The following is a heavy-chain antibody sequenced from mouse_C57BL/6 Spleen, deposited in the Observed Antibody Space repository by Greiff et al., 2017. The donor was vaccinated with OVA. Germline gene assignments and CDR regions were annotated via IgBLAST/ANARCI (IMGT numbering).Heavy chain of an antibody. D-gene: IGHD4-1*01. CDR1: GYTFTDYE. CDR3: TRGRTGYYFDC. J-gene: IGHJ2*01. V-gene: IGHV1-15*01. CDR2: IDPETGGT. Sequence: VQLQQSGAELVRPGASVTLSCKASGYTFTDYEMHWVKQTPVHGLEWIGAIDPETGGTAYNQKFKGKAILTADKSSSTAYMELRSLTSEDSAVYYCTRGRTGYYFDCWGQGTTLTVSS.